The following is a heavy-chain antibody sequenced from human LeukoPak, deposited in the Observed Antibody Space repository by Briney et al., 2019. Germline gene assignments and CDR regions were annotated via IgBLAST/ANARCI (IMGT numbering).Heavy chain of an antibody. V-gene: IGHV3-23*01. CDR2: ISNSGGST. D-gene: IGHD5-18*01. J-gene: IGHJ4*02. CDR1: GFTFRSYA. CDR3: AKVAISILVDTAMVADFDY. Sequence: GGSLRLSCAASGFTFRSYAMSWVRQAPGKGLEWVSAISNSGGSTYYADSVKGRFTISRDNSKNTLYLQMNSLRAEDTAVYYCAKVAISILVDTAMVADFDYWGQGTLVTVSS.